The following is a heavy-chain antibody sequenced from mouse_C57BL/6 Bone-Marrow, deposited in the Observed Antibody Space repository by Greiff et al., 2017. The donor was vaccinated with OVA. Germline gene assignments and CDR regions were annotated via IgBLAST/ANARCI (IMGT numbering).Heavy chain of an antibody. CDR2: ISDGGSYT. D-gene: IGHD1-1*01. J-gene: IGHJ4*01. V-gene: IGHV5-4*03. Sequence: EVKLMESGGGLVKPGGSLKLSCAASGFTFSSYAMSWVRQTPEKRLEWVATISDGGSYTYYPDNVKGRFTISRDNAKNNLYLQMSHLKSEDTAMYYCARAYGSSLYYAMDYWGQGTSVTVSS. CDR1: GFTFSSYA. CDR3: ARAYGSSLYYAMDY.